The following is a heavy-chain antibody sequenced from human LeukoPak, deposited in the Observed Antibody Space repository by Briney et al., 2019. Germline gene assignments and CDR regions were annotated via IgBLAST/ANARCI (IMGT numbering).Heavy chain of an antibody. J-gene: IGHJ4*02. D-gene: IGHD6-13*01. CDR2: IKSKTDGGTT. V-gene: IGHV3-15*01. Sequence: NPGGSLRLSCAASGFTFSNAWMSWVRQAPGKGLEWVGRIKSKTDGGTTDYAAPVKGRFTISRDDSKNTLYLQMNSLKTEDTAVYYCTTDTGYSSSWPFDYWGQGTLVTVSS. CDR3: TTDTGYSSSWPFDY. CDR1: GFTFSNAW.